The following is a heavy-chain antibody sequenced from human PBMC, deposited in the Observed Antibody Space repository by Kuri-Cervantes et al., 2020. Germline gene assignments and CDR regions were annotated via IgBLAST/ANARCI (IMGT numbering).Heavy chain of an antibody. CDR2: IYYSGST. CDR3: ARAPGYSRAFDI. D-gene: IGHD4-23*01. CDR1: GGSISSSSYY. V-gene: IGHV4-39*07. J-gene: IGHJ3*02. Sequence: GSLRLSCTVSGGSISSSSYYWGWIRQPPGKGLEWIGSIYYSGSTYYNPSLKSRVTISVDKSKNQFSLNLSSMTAADTAVYYCARAPGYSRAFDIWGQGTMVTVSS.